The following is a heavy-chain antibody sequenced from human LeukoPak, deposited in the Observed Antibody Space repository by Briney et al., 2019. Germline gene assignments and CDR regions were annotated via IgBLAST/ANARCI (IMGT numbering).Heavy chain of an antibody. Sequence: KPSETLSLTCTVSGYSISSGYYWGWIRQPPGQGLEWIGSIYHSGSTYYNPSLKSRVTISVDTSKNQFSLKLSSVTAADTAVYYCARTSTGTKASTYYYYMDVWGKGTTVTVSS. CDR3: ARTSTGTKASTYYYYMDV. CDR1: GYSISSGYY. J-gene: IGHJ6*03. CDR2: IYHSGST. V-gene: IGHV4-38-2*02. D-gene: IGHD1-7*01.